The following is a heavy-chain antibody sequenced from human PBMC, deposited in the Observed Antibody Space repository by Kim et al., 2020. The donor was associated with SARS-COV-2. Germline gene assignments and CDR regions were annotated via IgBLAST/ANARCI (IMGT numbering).Heavy chain of an antibody. D-gene: IGHD2-21*01. J-gene: IGHJ4*02. V-gene: IGHV3-7*01. CDR2: GSEK. Sequence: GSEKDCIDSVTGRFPISRATAKNSLYLHMNSLTADDTAVYYCARDILPRDYWGQGTLVTVSS. CDR3: ARDILPRDY.